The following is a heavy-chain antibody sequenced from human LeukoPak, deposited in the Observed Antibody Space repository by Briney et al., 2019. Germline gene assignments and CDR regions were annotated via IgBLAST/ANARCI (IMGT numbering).Heavy chain of an antibody. D-gene: IGHD2-21*02. J-gene: IGHJ4*02. CDR3: ATLVGTIPFFDY. CDR1: GYTLTELS. CDR2: FDPEDGET. V-gene: IGHV1-24*01. Sequence: ASVKVSCKVSGYTLTELSMHWVRQAPGKGLEWMGGFDPEDGETIYAQKFQDRVTMTEDTSTDTAYMELSSLRSEDTAVYYCATLVGTIPFFDYWGQGTLVTVSS.